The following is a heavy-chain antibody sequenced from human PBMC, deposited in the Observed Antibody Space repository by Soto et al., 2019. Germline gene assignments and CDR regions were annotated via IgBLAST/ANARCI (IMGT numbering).Heavy chain of an antibody. Sequence: QITLKESGPTLVKPTQTLTLTCTFSGFSLSTSGVGVGWIRQPPGKALEWLALIYWDDDKRYSPSLKSRLTXTTDTAKTQVXXTXTXXDPVDTATYSCAHSPRPSPSYYDILTGYYSSGFDPWGQGTLVTVSS. D-gene: IGHD3-9*01. CDR3: AHSPRPSPSYYDILTGYYSSGFDP. V-gene: IGHV2-5*02. CDR1: GFSLSTSGVG. J-gene: IGHJ5*02. CDR2: IYWDDDK.